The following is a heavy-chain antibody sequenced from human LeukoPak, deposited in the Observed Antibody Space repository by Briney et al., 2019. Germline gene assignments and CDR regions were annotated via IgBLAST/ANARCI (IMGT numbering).Heavy chain of an antibody. Sequence: GGSLRLSCAASGFTFSSYWMRWVRQAPGKGLVWVSRINSDGSSTTYADSVKGRFTISRDNAKNTLYLQMNSLRAEDTGVYFCARVFSGWYFYFDNWGQGTLVTVSS. CDR1: GFTFSSYW. CDR3: ARVFSGWYFYFDN. D-gene: IGHD6-19*01. V-gene: IGHV3-74*01. J-gene: IGHJ4*02. CDR2: INSDGSST.